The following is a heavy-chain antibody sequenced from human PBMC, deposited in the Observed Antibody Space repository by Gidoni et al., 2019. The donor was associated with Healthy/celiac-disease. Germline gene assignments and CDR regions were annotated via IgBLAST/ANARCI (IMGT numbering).Heavy chain of an antibody. J-gene: IGHJ4*02. CDR1: GGSISSSSYY. D-gene: IGHD6-25*01. CDR2: IYYSGST. V-gene: IGHV4-39*01. Sequence: QLQLQESGPGLVKPSETLSLTCTVSGGSISSSSYYWGWIRQPPGKGLEWIGSIYYSGSTYYNPSLKSRVTISVDTSKNQFSLKLSSVTAADTAVYYCARLVSRSAPDYWGQGTLVTVSS. CDR3: ARLVSRSAPDY.